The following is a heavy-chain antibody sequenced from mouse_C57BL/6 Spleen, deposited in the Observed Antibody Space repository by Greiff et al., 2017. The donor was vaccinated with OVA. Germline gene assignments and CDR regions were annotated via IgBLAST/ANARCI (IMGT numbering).Heavy chain of an antibody. V-gene: IGHV3-6*01. CDR3: ARASNYVKDY. Sequence: EVKLMESGPGLVKPSQSLSLTCSVTGYSITSGYYWNWIRQFPGNKLEWMGYISYDGSNNYNPSLKNRISITRDTSKNQFFLKLNSVTTEDTATXYCARASNYVKDYWGQGTTLTVSS. CDR2: ISYDGSN. D-gene: IGHD2-5*01. J-gene: IGHJ2*01. CDR1: GYSITSGYY.